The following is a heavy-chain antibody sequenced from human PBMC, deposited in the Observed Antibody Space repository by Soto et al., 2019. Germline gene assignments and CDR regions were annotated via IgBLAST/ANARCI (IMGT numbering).Heavy chain of an antibody. CDR3: TKHMIALATASIY. CDR1: GFTFSSYA. J-gene: IGHJ4*02. Sequence: ALRLSCVGSGFTFSSYAMSWVRQAPGKGLEWVSAISRGGDVTYYADSVKGRFTISRDNSKNTLLLQMSSLRAEDTAVYYCTKHMIALATASIYWGQGALVTVSS. V-gene: IGHV3-23*01. CDR2: ISRGGDVT. D-gene: IGHD3-16*01.